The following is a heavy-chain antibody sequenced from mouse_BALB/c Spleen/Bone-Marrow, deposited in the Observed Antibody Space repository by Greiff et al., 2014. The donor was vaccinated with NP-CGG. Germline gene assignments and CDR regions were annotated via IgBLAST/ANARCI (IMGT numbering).Heavy chain of an antibody. J-gene: IGHJ2*01. D-gene: IGHD1-1*01. Sequence: QVQLQQSGAELVRPGSSVKISCKASGYVFSTYWMNWVKQRPGQGLEWIGQIYPGDGDTNYNGKFKGTATLTADKSSSTAYMQLSSLTSGDSAVYFCARSGYGSSYDYWGQGTTLTVSS. V-gene: IGHV1-80*01. CDR2: IYPGDGDT. CDR3: ARSGYGSSYDY. CDR1: GYVFSTYW.